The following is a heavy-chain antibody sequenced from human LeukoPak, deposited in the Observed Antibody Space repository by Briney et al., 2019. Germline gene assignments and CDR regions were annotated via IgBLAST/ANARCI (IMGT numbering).Heavy chain of an antibody. D-gene: IGHD5-12*01. V-gene: IGHV4-34*01. CDR1: GGSFSGYY. J-gene: IGHJ4*02. Sequence: SETLSLTCAVYGGSFSGYYWSWIRQPPGKGLEWIGEINHSGSTNYNPSLKSRVTISVDTSKNQFSLKLSSVTAADTAVYYCARGIVATIDYWGQGTLVTVSS. CDR2: INHSGST. CDR3: ARGIVATIDY.